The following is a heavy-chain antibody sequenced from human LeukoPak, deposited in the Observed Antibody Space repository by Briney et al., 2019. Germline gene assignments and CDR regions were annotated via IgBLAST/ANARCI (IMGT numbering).Heavy chain of an antibody. CDR2: IYTSGST. J-gene: IGHJ6*03. D-gene: IGHD3-9*01. CDR1: GGSITSSSYY. Sequence: SETLSLTCTVSGGSITSSSYYWGWIRQPPGKGLEWIGRIYTSGSTNYNPSLKSRVTISVDTSKNQFSLKLSSVTAADTAVYYCARGPADSYDILTGYSYYYYYYMDVWGKGTTVTISS. V-gene: IGHV4-61*02. CDR3: ARGPADSYDILTGYSYYYYYYMDV.